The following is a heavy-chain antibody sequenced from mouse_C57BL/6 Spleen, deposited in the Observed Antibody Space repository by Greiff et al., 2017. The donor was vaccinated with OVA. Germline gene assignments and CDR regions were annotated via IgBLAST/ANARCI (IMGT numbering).Heavy chain of an antibody. D-gene: IGHD1-1*01. CDR2: IRNKANGYTT. CDR1: GFTFTDYY. J-gene: IGHJ4*01. V-gene: IGHV7-3*01. Sequence: EVQGVESGGGLVQPGGSLSLSCAASGFTFTDYYMSWVRQPPGKALEWLGFIRNKANGYTTEYSASVKGRFTISRDNSQSILYLQMNALRAEDSATYYCARYMGYYGSGGAMDYWGQGTSVTVSS. CDR3: ARYMGYYGSGGAMDY.